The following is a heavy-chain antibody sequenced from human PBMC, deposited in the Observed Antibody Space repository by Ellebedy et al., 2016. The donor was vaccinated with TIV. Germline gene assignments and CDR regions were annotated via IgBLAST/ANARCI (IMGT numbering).Heavy chain of an antibody. CDR3: ARGRLFQWLARGYFDY. Sequence: MPSETLSLTCTVSGGSISSYYWSWIRQPAGKGLEWIGRIYTSGSTNYNPSLKSRVTMSVDTSKNQFSLKLSSVTAADTAVYYCARGRLFQWLARGYFDYWGQGTLVTVSS. D-gene: IGHD6-19*01. CDR2: IYTSGST. V-gene: IGHV4-4*07. CDR1: GGSISSYY. J-gene: IGHJ4*02.